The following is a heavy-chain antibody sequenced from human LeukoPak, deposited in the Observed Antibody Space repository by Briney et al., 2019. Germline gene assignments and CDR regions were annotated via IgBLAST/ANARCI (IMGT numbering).Heavy chain of an antibody. Sequence: GESLKISCKGFGYSFTSYWIGWVRQMPGKGLEWMGIIYPGDFDTRYSPSFEGQVTISADKSITTAHLQWSSLKAPDTAMYYCARRSAVAGQGFDYWGQGTLVTVSS. CDR1: GYSFTSYW. D-gene: IGHD6-19*01. CDR2: IYPGDFDT. J-gene: IGHJ4*02. V-gene: IGHV5-51*01. CDR3: ARRSAVAGQGFDY.